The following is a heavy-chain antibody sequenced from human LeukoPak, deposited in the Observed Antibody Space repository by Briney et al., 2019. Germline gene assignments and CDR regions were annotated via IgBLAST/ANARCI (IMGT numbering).Heavy chain of an antibody. CDR2: IKQDGSDK. J-gene: IGHJ4*02. CDR1: GFTFSSSW. V-gene: IGHV3-7*05. Sequence: GESLRVSCTASGFTFSSSWMSWVRQAPGKGLEWVANIKQDGSDKYYVDSVKGRFTISRDNAKNSLYLQMDSLRAEDTAVYYCARGPLSRPFDYWGQGTLVTVSS. CDR3: ARGPLSRPFDY. D-gene: IGHD2-15*01.